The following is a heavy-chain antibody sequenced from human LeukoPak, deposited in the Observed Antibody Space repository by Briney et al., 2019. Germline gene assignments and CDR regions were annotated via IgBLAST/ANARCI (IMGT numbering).Heavy chain of an antibody. Sequence: GGSLRLSCAASGFTFSSYGMHWVRQAPGKGLVWVSRINIDGSGKTYADSVKGRFTISRDNAKNTLYLQMNSLRAEDTAVYYCARDGVLRYFDSYYYYIDVWGKGTTVTISS. V-gene: IGHV3-74*01. D-gene: IGHD3-9*01. CDR3: ARDGVLRYFDSYYYYIDV. CDR1: GFTFSSYG. J-gene: IGHJ6*03. CDR2: INIDGSGK.